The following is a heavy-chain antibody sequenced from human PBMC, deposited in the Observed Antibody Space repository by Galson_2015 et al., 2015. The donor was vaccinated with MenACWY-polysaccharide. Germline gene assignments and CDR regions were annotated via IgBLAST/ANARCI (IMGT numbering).Heavy chain of an antibody. D-gene: IGHD3-16*01. CDR2: IKQHGNDK. Sequence: SLRLSCAASGFTFTNYYMGWVRQAPGKGLEWVANIKQHGNDKYYVDSVKGRFTTSRDNAKNSVYLQMNSLRAEDTAVYFCARRAVGDFDYWGQGTLVTVSS. J-gene: IGHJ4*02. V-gene: IGHV3-7*01. CDR3: ARRAVGDFDY. CDR1: GFTFTNYY.